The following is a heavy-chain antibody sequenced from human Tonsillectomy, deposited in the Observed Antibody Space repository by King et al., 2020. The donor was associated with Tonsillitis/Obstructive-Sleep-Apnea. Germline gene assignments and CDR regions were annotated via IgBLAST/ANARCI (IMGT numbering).Heavy chain of an antibody. V-gene: IGHV3-30*18. Sequence: VQLVESGGGVVQPGRSLRLSCAASGFTFSSYGMHWVRQAPGKGLEWVAVISYDGSNKYYADSVKGRFTISRDNSKNTLYLQMNSLRAEDTAVYYCAKDRGYCISTSCYESFDYWGQGTLVTVSS. CDR1: GFTFSSYG. CDR2: ISYDGSNK. D-gene: IGHD2-2*01. J-gene: IGHJ4*02. CDR3: AKDRGYCISTSCYESFDY.